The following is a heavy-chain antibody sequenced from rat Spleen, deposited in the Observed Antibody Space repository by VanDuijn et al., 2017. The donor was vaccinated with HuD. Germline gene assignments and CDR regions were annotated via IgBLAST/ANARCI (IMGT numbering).Heavy chain of an antibody. CDR3: ATLSTTLDD. V-gene: IGHV5S10*01. CDR1: GFTFSDYA. CDR2: IIYDGSST. Sequence: EVQLVESGGGLVQPGNSLKLSCAASGFTFSDYAMAWVRQSPKKGLEWVATIIYDGSSTYYRDSVKGRFTISRDNAKSTLYLQMDSLRSEDTATYYCATLSTTLDDWGQGVMVTVSS. J-gene: IGHJ2*01. D-gene: IGHD1-4*01.